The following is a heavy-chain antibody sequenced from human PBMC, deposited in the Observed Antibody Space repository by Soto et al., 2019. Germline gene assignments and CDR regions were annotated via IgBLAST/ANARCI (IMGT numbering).Heavy chain of an antibody. Sequence: QVQLQESGPGLVKPSQTLSLTCTVSGGSISSGGYYWYWIRQHPGKGLEWIGYIYYSGTTYYNPPLKSRVAISVDPCKSQFSLKVSSVTAADTAVYYCAASCVACGGFNYYGMDVWGQGTTVTVSS. CDR3: AASCVACGGFNYYGMDV. CDR2: IYYSGTT. D-gene: IGHD2-21*01. J-gene: IGHJ6*02. CDR1: GGSISSGGYY. V-gene: IGHV4-31*03.